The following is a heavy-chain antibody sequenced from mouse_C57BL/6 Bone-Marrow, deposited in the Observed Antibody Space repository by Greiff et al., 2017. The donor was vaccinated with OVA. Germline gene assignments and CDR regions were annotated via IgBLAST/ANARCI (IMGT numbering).Heavy chain of an antibody. Sequence: VQLQQSGPELVKPGASVKISCKASGYAFSSSWMNWVKQRPGKGLEWIGRIYPGDGDTNYNGKFKGKATLTADKSSSTAYMQLSSLTSEDSAVYFCARSRDYLFAYWGQGTLVTVSA. J-gene: IGHJ3*01. CDR2: IYPGDGDT. CDR3: ARSRDYLFAY. D-gene: IGHD2-4*01. V-gene: IGHV1-82*01. CDR1: GYAFSSSW.